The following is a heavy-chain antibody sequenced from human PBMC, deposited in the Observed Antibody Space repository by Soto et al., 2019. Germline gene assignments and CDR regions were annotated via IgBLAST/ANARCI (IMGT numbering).Heavy chain of an antibody. V-gene: IGHV3-20*04. CDR1: GFRFDDYG. J-gene: IGHJ4*02. CDR3: AKSRNSRLYFYDY. D-gene: IGHD3-10*01. Sequence: EVQVVESGGGVIRPGGSLRLSCAASGFRFDDYGMSWVRQVPGKGLEWVSGINWNGDSTGYADSVKGRFTISRDKAKNSLYLKMNSLRDEDTALYYCAKSRNSRLYFYDYWGQGTLVAVSP. CDR2: INWNGDST.